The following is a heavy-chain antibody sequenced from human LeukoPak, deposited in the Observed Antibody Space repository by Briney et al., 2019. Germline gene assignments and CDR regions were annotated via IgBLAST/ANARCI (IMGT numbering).Heavy chain of an antibody. D-gene: IGHD2-2*01. Sequence: ASVKVSCKASGYTFTSYGISRVRQAPGQGLEWMGWISAYNGNTNYAQKLQGRVTMTTDTSTSTAYMELRSLRSDDTAVYYCARDYSSSTSCNNDYWGQGTLVTVSS. CDR2: ISAYNGNT. J-gene: IGHJ4*02. CDR3: ARDYSSSTSCNNDY. CDR1: GYTFTSYG. V-gene: IGHV1-18*01.